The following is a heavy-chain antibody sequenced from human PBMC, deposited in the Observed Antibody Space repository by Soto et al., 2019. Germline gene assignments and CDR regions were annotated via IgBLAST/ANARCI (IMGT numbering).Heavy chain of an antibody. D-gene: IGHD3-22*01. CDR2: IDPSDSYT. V-gene: IGHV5-10-1*01. CDR1: GYSFTSYW. J-gene: IGHJ4*02. CDR3: ARPIRVGYDSSGYYS. Sequence: LQISCKGSGYSFTSYWISWVRQMPGKGLEWMGRIDPSDSYTNYSPSFQGHVTISADKSISTAYLQWSSLKASDTAMYYCARPIRVGYDSSGYYSWGQGTLVTVSS.